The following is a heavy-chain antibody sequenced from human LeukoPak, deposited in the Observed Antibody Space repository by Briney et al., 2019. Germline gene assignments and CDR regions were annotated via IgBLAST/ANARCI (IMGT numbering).Heavy chain of an antibody. D-gene: IGHD3-22*01. V-gene: IGHV1-24*01. CDR2: FDPEDGET. CDR1: GYTLTELS. CDR3: ATARQNYYDSSGRFDY. Sequence: ASVKVSCKVSGYTLTELSTHWVRQAPGKGLEWMGGFDPEDGETICAQKFQGRVTMTEDTSTDTAYMELSSLRSEDTAVYYCATARQNYYDSSGRFDYWGQGTLVTVSS. J-gene: IGHJ4*02.